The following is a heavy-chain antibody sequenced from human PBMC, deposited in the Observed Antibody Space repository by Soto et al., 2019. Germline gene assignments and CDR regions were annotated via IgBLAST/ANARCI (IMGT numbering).Heavy chain of an antibody. CDR3: AKARSSYTSRDFDS. V-gene: IGHV3-30*18. CDR2: VSYDGSTT. J-gene: IGHJ4*02. D-gene: IGHD6-13*01. CDR1: GFTFSTYG. Sequence: QVRLVESGGGVVQPGRSLRLSCAASGFTFSTYGMHWVRQAPGKGLEWVAVVSYDGSTTYYADSVKGRFTISRDNSKNTLYLQMNSLRAEDTAVYYCAKARSSYTSRDFDSWGQGTLVTVSS.